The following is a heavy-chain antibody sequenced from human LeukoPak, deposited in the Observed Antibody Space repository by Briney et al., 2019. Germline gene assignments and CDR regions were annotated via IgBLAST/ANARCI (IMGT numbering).Heavy chain of an antibody. CDR2: IYYSGST. CDR1: GGSISSYY. J-gene: IGHJ1*01. V-gene: IGHV4-59*01. Sequence: SETLSLTCTVSGGSISSYYWSWIRQPPGKGLEWIGYIYYSGSTNYNPSLKSRVTISVDTSKNQFSLKLSSVTAVDTAVYYCARGSLDYDSSGYYSPEEYFQHWGQGTLVTVSS. CDR3: ARGSLDYDSSGYYSPEEYFQH. D-gene: IGHD3-22*01.